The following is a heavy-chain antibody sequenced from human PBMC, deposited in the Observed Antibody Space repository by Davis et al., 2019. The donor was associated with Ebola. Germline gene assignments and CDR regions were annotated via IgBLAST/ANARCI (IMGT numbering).Heavy chain of an antibody. D-gene: IGHD3-16*02. V-gene: IGHV3-21*01. CDR1: GFTFSSYS. CDR3: TRDLELSGGMDV. J-gene: IGHJ6*02. Sequence: PGGSLRLSCAASGFTFSSYSMNWVRQAPGKGLEWASSISSSSTYIYYADSVKGRFTISRDNAKNSLYLQMNSLRAEDTAVYYCTRDLELSGGMDVWGQGTTVTVSS. CDR2: ISSSSTYI.